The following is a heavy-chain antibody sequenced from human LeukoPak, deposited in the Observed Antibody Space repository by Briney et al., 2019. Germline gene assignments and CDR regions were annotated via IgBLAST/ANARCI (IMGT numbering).Heavy chain of an antibody. Sequence: PGGSLRLSCAASGFTFNSYSMNWVRQAPGKGLEWVSYISSSTGSTIYYADSVKGRFTISRDNARNSMYLQMNSLRVEDTAVYYCARDPAVGHVYWYFDLWGRGTLVTVSP. CDR3: ARDPAVGHVYWYFDL. J-gene: IGHJ2*01. CDR2: ISSSTGSTI. V-gene: IGHV3-48*01. CDR1: GFTFNSYS. D-gene: IGHD3-10*02.